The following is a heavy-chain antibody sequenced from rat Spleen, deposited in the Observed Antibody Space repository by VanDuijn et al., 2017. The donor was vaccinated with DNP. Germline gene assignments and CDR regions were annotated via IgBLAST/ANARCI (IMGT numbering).Heavy chain of an antibody. D-gene: IGHD1-2*01. CDR2: INPDGGST. CDR1: GFTFSSYW. V-gene: IGHV5-58*01. J-gene: IGHJ2*01. CDR3: ASWAPIAPISTSNY. Sequence: EVQLVETGGGLVQPGRSLKLSCVVSGFTFSSYWMFWVRQAPGEGLEWIASINPDGGSTYYPDSVRGRFTISRDNAENTVYLQMSSLRSEDTATYYCASWAPIAPISTSNYWGQGVMVTVSS.